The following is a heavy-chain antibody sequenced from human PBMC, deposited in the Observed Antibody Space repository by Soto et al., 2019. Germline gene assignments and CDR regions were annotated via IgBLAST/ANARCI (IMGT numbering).Heavy chain of an antibody. D-gene: IGHD3-10*01. Sequence: SETLSLTCAVSGGSISSGGYSWSWIRQPPGKGLEWIGYIYHSGSTYYNPSLKSRVTISVDRSKNQFSLKLSSVTAADTAVYFCARDGSGSYYYYFDYWGQGTLVTVSS. CDR3: ARDGSGSYYYYFDY. CDR1: GGSISSGGYS. CDR2: IYHSGST. J-gene: IGHJ4*02. V-gene: IGHV4-30-2*01.